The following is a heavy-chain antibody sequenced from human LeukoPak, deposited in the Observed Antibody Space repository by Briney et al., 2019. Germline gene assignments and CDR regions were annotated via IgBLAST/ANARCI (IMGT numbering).Heavy chain of an antibody. CDR2: IIPIFGTA. Sequence: ASVKVSCKASGGTFSSYAISWVRQAPGQGLEWMGGIIPIFGTANCAQKFQGRVTITADESTSTAYMELSSLRSEDTAVYYCAREEEYGCNSEFDYWGQGTLGNVSS. V-gene: IGHV1-69*13. J-gene: IGHJ4*02. CDR3: AREEEYGCNSEFDY. D-gene: IGHD4-23*01. CDR1: GGTFSSYA.